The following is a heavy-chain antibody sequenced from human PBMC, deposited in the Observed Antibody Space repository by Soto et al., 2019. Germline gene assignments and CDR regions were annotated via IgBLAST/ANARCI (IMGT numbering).Heavy chain of an antibody. CDR2: IIPIFKTP. CDR3: ARAGAFAGGKYYYGVDV. D-gene: IGHD3-16*01. J-gene: IGHJ6*02. CDR1: GGTFSSYS. V-gene: IGHV1-69*15. Sequence: QVQVVQSGAEMKKPGSSVKVSCKVSGGTFSSYSISWVRQAPGQGLEWMGRIIPIFKTPDYAQKFQGRVTITADESTSTAYMELSNLRSEDTAVYYCARAGAFAGGKYYYGVDVWGRGTTITVSS.